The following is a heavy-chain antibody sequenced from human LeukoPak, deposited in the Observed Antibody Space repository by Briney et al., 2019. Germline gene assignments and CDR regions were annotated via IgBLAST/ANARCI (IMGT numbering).Heavy chain of an antibody. Sequence: KPSETLSLTCAVYGGSFSGYYWSWIRQPPGKGLEWIGEINHSGSTNYNPSLKSRVTISVDTSKNQFSLKLSSVTAADTAVYYCARARFYSYGGYYYYYGMDVRGQGTTVTVSS. CDR2: INHSGST. D-gene: IGHD5-18*01. CDR3: ARARFYSYGGYYYYYGMDV. J-gene: IGHJ6*02. V-gene: IGHV4-34*01. CDR1: GGSFSGYY.